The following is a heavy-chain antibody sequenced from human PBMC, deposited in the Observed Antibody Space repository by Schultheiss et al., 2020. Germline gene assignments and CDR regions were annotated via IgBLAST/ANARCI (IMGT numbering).Heavy chain of an antibody. V-gene: IGHV4-39*07. CDR2: IYYSGST. D-gene: IGHD2-2*01. Sequence: SQPLSLTCTVSGGSISSSSYYWGWIRQPPGKGLEWIGSIYYSGSTYYNPSLKSRVTISVDTSKNQFSLKLSSVTAADTAVYYCARDIVVVPAAMSSWFDPWGQGTLVTGSS. CDR3: ARDIVVVPAAMSSWFDP. J-gene: IGHJ5*02. CDR1: GGSISSSSYY.